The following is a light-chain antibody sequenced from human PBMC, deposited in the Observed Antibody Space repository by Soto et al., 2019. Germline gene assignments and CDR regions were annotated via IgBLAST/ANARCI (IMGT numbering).Light chain of an antibody. V-gene: IGLV2-14*01. CDR2: DVS. J-gene: IGLJ2*01. CDR1: SSDVGGYNY. CDR3: SSDTSSSRV. Sequence: QSALTQPASVSGSPGQSITISCTGTSSDVGGYNYVSWYQQHPGKAPKLMIYDVSNRPSGVSNLFSGSKSGNTASLTISGLQAEDEADYYCSSDTSSSRVFGGGTKLTVL.